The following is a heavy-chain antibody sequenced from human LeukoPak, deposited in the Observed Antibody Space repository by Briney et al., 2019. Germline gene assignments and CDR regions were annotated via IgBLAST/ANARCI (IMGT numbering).Heavy chain of an antibody. CDR2: IIPIFGTA. CDR1: GGTFSSYA. Sequence: SVKVSCKASGGTFSSYAISWVRQAPGQGLEWMGGIIPIFGTANYAQKFQGRVTITADESTSTAYMELSSLRSEDTAVYYCAVWFGELSPFNYWGQGTLVTVSS. D-gene: IGHD3-10*01. CDR3: AVWFGELSPFNY. J-gene: IGHJ4*02. V-gene: IGHV1-69*13.